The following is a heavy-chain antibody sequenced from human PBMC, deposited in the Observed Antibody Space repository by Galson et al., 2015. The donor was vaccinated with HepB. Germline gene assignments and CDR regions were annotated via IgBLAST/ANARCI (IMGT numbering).Heavy chain of an antibody. V-gene: IGHV1-8*01. CDR2: MNPNSGNT. D-gene: IGHD3-10*01. CDR3: ARVPRRTVYFGSGSYYPDY. J-gene: IGHJ4*02. Sequence: SVKVSCKASGYTFTSYDINWVRQATGQGLEWMGWMNPNSGNTGYAQKFQGRVTMTRNTSISTAYMELSSLRSEDTAVYYCARVPRRTVYFGSGSYYPDYWGQGTLVTVSS. CDR1: GYTFTSYD.